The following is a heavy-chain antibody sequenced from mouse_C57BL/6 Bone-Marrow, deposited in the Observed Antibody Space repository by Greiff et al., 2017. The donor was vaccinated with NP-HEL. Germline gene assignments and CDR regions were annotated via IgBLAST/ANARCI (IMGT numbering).Heavy chain of an antibody. Sequence: QVQLQQPGAELVKPGASVKMSCKASGYTFTSYWITWVKQRPGQGLAWIGDIYPGSGSTNYNEKFKSKATLTVDTSSSTAYMQLSSLTSEDSSVYYCARGTYYFDYWGQGTTLTVSS. J-gene: IGHJ2*01. CDR3: ARGTYYFDY. CDR1: GYTFTSYW. V-gene: IGHV1-55*01. CDR2: IYPGSGST.